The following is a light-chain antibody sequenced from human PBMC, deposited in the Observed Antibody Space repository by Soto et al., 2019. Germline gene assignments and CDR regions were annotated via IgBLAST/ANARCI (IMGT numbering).Light chain of an antibody. Sequence: EIVLTQSPGTLSLSPVERATLSCRASQIIMRKYLAWYQQRFGQAPRLLIYGASSRAAGIPDRFSGSGSGTDFTLTITRLEPEDSAVYFCQQYTGPPTTFGQGTRLEIK. V-gene: IGKV3-20*01. J-gene: IGKJ5*01. CDR3: QQYTGPPTT. CDR1: QIIMRKY. CDR2: GAS.